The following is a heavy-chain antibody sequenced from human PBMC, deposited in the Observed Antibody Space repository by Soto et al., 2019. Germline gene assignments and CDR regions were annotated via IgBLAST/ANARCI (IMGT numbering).Heavy chain of an antibody. J-gene: IGHJ5*02. CDR1: GYTFTSDG. CDR2: ISAYNGNT. CDR3: ARVPERGYSYGLTLDP. Sequence: ASVKVSCKASGYTFTSDGISWVRQAPGQGLEWMGWISAYNGNTNYAQKLQGRVTMTTDTSTSTAYMELRSLRSDDTAVYYCARVPERGYSYGLTLDPWGQGTLVTVS. D-gene: IGHD5-18*01. V-gene: IGHV1-18*01.